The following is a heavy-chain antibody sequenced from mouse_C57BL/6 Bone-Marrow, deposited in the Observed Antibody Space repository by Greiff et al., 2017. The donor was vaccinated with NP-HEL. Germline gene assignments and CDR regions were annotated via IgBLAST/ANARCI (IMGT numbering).Heavy chain of an antibody. V-gene: IGHV1-63*01. CDR2: IYPGGGYT. CDR3: AGRNYYGSNYAMDY. D-gene: IGHD1-1*01. CDR1: GYTFTNYW. J-gene: IGHJ4*01. Sequence: QVQLQQSGAELVRPGTSVKMSCKASGYTFTNYWIGWAKQRPGHGLEWIGDIYPGGGYTNYNEKFKGKATLTADKSSSTAYMQFSSLTSEDSAIYYCAGRNYYGSNYAMDYWGQGTSVTVSS.